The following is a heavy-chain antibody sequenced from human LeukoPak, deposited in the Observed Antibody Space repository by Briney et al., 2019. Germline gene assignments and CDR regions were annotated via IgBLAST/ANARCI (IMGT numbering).Heavy chain of an antibody. CDR1: GGTFSSYA. CDR2: IIPIFGTA. V-gene: IGHV1-69*05. CDR3: AVNVYDFWSGYYYHYYYMDV. Sequence: ASVKVSCKASGGTFSSYAISWVRQAPGQGLEWMGGIIPIFGTANYAQKFQGRVTITTDESTSTAYMELSSLKSEDTAVYYCAVNVYDFWSGYYYHYYYMDVWGKGTTVTVSS. J-gene: IGHJ6*03. D-gene: IGHD3-3*01.